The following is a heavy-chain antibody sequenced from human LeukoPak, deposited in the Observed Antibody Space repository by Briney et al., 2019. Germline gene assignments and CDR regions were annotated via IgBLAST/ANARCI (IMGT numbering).Heavy chain of an antibody. V-gene: IGHV4-59*08. D-gene: IGHD4/OR15-4a*01. J-gene: IGHJ3*02. CDR1: GGSITSYY. CDR2: IYFTGST. Sequence: KPSETLSLTCTVSGGSITSYYWSWIRQPPGKGLEWLGYIYFTGSTNYSPSLKSRVTMSVDTSKNHFYLNLSSVTAADTAVYYCARLGYHGYGDHNVFDIWGRGTMVTVSS. CDR3: ARLGYHGYGDHNVFDI.